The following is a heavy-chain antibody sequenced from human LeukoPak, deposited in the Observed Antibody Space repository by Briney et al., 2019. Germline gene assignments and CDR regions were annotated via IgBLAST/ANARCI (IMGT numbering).Heavy chain of an antibody. CDR1: VYTFTGYH. CDR2: INPNSGGT. D-gene: IGHD6-19*01. J-gene: IGHJ4*02. Sequence: GASVKVSCQASVYTFTGYHMHWVRQAPGHGLEWMGWINPNSGGTHYAQKLQRGVTMTTETPTSTAYMELRSLRSDDTAVYYCARVLYSSGWYGLPFDYWGQGTLVTVSS. V-gene: IGHV1-2*02. CDR3: ARVLYSSGWYGLPFDY.